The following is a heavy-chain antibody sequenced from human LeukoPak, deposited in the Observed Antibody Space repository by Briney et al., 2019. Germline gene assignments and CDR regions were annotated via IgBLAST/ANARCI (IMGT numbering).Heavy chain of an antibody. Sequence: PGGSLRLSCAASGFTFSSYSMNWVRQAPGKGLEWVGFIRSKAYGGTTEYAASVKGRFTISRDDSKSIAYLQMNSLKTEDTAVYYCTRDEGLRYFDWLSPPDYWGQGTLVTVSS. CDR2: IRSKAYGGTT. V-gene: IGHV3-49*04. J-gene: IGHJ4*02. CDR1: GFTFSSYS. CDR3: TRDEGLRYFDWLSPPDY. D-gene: IGHD3-9*01.